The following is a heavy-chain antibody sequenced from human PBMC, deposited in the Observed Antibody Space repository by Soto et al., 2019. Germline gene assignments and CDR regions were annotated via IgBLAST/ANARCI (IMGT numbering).Heavy chain of an antibody. Sequence: QAQLQQWGAGLLKPSETLSLTCSFYGVSFSGYYWSWIRQPPGQGLEWFAEINHSGSTNYIPSLKRRVTISVYPSTNQFSLKLSSVTAAYTAVYYCARVGVYCSGGSCDRPCDYWGQGTLVTVSS. J-gene: IGHJ4*02. V-gene: IGHV4-34*01. CDR2: INHSGST. D-gene: IGHD2-15*01. CDR3: ARVGVYCSGGSCDRPCDY. CDR1: GVSFSGYY.